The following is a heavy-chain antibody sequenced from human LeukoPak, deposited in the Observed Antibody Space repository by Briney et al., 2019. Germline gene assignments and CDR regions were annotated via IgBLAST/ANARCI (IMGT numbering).Heavy chain of an antibody. Sequence: GGSLRLSCAASGFTFSSLWMSWVRQAPGRGPEWVANINQDGGTTYYVASVKGRFTNSRDNAKNSLSLQMSSLRAEDTAVYYCTKDRQGPNQYHMDVWGKGTTVTVSS. CDR3: TKDRQGPNQYHMDV. V-gene: IGHV3-7*01. CDR1: GFTFSSLW. CDR2: INQDGGTT. J-gene: IGHJ6*03.